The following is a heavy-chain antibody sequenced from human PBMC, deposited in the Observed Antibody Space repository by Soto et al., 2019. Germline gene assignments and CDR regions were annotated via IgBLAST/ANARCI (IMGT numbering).Heavy chain of an antibody. Sequence: PGGSLRLSCAASGFTFSSYAMSWVRQAPGKGLEWVSAISGSGGSTYYADTEKSRINISRGNSKNTLFLQMNSLRAEDTAVYYCAKGHNDDFDYWGQGT. CDR3: AKGHNDDFDY. CDR1: GFTFSSYA. V-gene: IGHV3-23*01. CDR2: ISGSGGST. J-gene: IGHJ4*02.